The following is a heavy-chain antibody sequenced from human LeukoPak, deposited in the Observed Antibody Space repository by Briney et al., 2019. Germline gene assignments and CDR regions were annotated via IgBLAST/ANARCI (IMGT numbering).Heavy chain of an antibody. Sequence: GGSLRLSCAASGFTFSSYWMHWVRQAPGKGLVWVSRINSDGSSTSYGDSVKGRFTISRDNAKNTLYLQMNSLRAEDTAVYYCARGYCSTSSCLANWFDPWGQGTLVAVSS. CDR1: GFTFSSYW. CDR2: INSDGSST. CDR3: ARGYCSTSSCLANWFDP. D-gene: IGHD2-2*01. V-gene: IGHV3-74*01. J-gene: IGHJ5*02.